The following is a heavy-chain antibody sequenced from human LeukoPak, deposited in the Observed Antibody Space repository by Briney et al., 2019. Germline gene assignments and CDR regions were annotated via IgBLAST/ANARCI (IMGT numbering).Heavy chain of an antibody. J-gene: IGHJ2*01. Sequence: ASVKVSCKASGYTFTSYGISWVRQAPGQGLEWMGWISAYNGNTNYAQKLQGRVTMTTDTSTSTAYMELRSLRSDDTAVYYCASGRGGAVADTYWYFDLWGRGTLVTVSS. CDR1: GYTFTSYG. CDR3: ASGRGGAVADTYWYFDL. CDR2: ISAYNGNT. V-gene: IGHV1-18*01. D-gene: IGHD6-19*01.